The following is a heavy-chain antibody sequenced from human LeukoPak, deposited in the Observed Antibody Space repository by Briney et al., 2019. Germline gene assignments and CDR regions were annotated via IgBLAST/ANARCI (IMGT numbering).Heavy chain of an antibody. CDR3: ARGTAAGPTPFDY. CDR1: GGSISSSSYY. J-gene: IGHJ4*02. CDR2: IYYSGST. D-gene: IGHD6-13*01. Sequence: SETLSLTCTVSGGSISSSSYYWGWIRQPPGKGLEWIGSIYYSGSTYYNPSLKSRVTISVDTSKNQFSLKLSSVTAADTAVYYCARGTAAGPTPFDYWGQGTPVTVSS. V-gene: IGHV4-39*01.